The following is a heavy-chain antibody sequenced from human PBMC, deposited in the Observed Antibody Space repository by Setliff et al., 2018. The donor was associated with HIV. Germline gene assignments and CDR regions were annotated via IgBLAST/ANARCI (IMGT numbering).Heavy chain of an antibody. Sequence: SETLSLTCTVSGGSISPYYWSWIRQPPGKGLEWIAWISDSGTTNYNPSLKSRVTISTDTSKNQFSLRLNSVTAADTAVYYCSNWNTTVDADSWGQGTLVTVSS. CDR1: GGSISPYY. D-gene: IGHD1-1*01. J-gene: IGHJ4*02. CDR3: SNWNTTVDADS. V-gene: IGHV4-59*12. CDR2: ISDSGTT.